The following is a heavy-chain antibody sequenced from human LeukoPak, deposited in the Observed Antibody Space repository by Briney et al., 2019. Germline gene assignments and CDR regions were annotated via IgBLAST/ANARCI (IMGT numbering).Heavy chain of an antibody. Sequence: PGGSLRLSCAASGFTFSSSSMNWVIQAPGKGLEWVSSIRSSSSYIYYADSVKGRFTISRDNAKNSLYLQMNSLRAEDTAVYYCVGGQQLGFDYWGQGTLVTVSS. CDR3: VGGQQLGFDY. CDR1: GFTFSSSS. CDR2: IRSSSSYI. V-gene: IGHV3-21*01. D-gene: IGHD6-13*01. J-gene: IGHJ4*02.